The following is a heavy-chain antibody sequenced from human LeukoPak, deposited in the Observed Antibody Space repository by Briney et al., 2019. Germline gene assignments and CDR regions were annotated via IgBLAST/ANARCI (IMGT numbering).Heavy chain of an antibody. CDR1: GFTFSSYG. V-gene: IGHV3-30*03. J-gene: IGHJ4*02. CDR3: ARALGSSSDY. Sequence: PGRSLRLSCAASGFTFSSYGMHWVRQAPGKGLEWVAVISYDGSNKYYADSVKDRFTISRDNAKNTLYLQMNSLRAEDTAVYYCARALGSSSDYWGQGTLVTVAS. CDR2: ISYDGSNK. D-gene: IGHD3-10*01.